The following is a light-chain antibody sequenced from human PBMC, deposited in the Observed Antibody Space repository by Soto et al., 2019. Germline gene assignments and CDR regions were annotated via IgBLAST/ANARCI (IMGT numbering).Light chain of an antibody. J-gene: IGLJ2*01. CDR1: NIGSES. V-gene: IGLV3-21*04. Sequence: SYELTQPPSVSVAPGKTATITCGGNNIGSESVHWYQQRPGQAPVLVISYDSDRPSGIPERFSGSNSGNTATLTISRVEAADEADYYCQVWDTNVVFGGGTKLTVL. CDR3: QVWDTNVV. CDR2: YDS.